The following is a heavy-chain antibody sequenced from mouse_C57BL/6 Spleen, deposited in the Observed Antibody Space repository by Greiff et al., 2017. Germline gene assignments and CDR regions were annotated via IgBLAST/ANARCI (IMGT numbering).Heavy chain of an antibody. CDR3: ARVDGYYHNAMDY. CDR1: GYSITSGYY. Sequence: VQLQQSGPGLVKPSQSLSLTCSVTGYSITSGYYWNWIRQFPGNKLEWMGYISYDGSNNYNPSLKNRISITRDTSKNQFFLKLNSVTTEDTATYYCARVDGYYHNAMDYWGQGTSVTVSS. J-gene: IGHJ4*01. V-gene: IGHV3-6*01. D-gene: IGHD2-3*01. CDR2: ISYDGSN.